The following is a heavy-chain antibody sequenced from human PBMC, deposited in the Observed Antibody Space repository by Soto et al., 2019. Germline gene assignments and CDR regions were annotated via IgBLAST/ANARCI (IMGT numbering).Heavy chain of an antibody. CDR2: ISSDGINT. Sequence: PGGSLRLSCSVSGFDFSRHHMHWVRQAPGKGLEWVAIISSDGINTNYADSVKGRFTISRDNSKNTVYLQMDSLRPEDTALYYCARDWTGYVSAYFPDYWGQGTVVTVSS. J-gene: IGHJ4*02. CDR1: GFDFSRHH. CDR3: ARDWTGYVSAYFPDY. D-gene: IGHD2-2*01. V-gene: IGHV3-30-3*01.